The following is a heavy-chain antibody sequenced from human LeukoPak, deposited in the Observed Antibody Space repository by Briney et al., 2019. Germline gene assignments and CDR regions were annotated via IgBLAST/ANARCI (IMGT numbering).Heavy chain of an antibody. J-gene: IGHJ4*02. CDR1: EYSLSDLS. V-gene: IGHV1-24*01. Sequence: ASVKVSCKISEYSLSDLSIHWVREAPGEGLERMGGFDSENNKMVYSQKFQGRVTMTEDTSADTAYMELTSLRSEDTAVYFCATDRVYRSSGRSWGFFDYWGQGTLVIVSS. D-gene: IGHD6-19*01. CDR3: ATDRVYRSSGRSWGFFDY. CDR2: FDSENNKM.